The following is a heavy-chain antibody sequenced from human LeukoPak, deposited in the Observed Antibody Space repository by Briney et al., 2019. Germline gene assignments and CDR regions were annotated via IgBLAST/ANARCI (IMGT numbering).Heavy chain of an antibody. Sequence: SETLSLTCAVYGGSFSGYYWSWIRQPPGKGLEWIGEINHSGSTNYNPSLKSRVTISVDTSKNQFSLKLSSVTAADTAVYYCARGPPHRFGVVKAPFDYWGQGTLVTVSS. J-gene: IGHJ4*02. CDR3: ARGPPHRFGVVKAPFDY. CDR1: GGSFSGYY. CDR2: INHSGST. D-gene: IGHD3-3*01. V-gene: IGHV4-34*01.